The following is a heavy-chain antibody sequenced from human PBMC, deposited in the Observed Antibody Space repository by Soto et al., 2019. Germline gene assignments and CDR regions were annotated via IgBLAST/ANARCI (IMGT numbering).Heavy chain of an antibody. D-gene: IGHD2-2*01. CDR1: GGTFSSYA. V-gene: IGHV1-69*01. CDR2: MIPISGTA. J-gene: IGHJ6*02. CDR3: GRSQGSSPRLELYSYYYYGMDD. Sequence: QVQLVQSGAEVKKPGSSVKVSCKASGGTFSSYAISWVRQAPGQGLEWLGGMIPISGTAKYAQKVAGRVTIPEDEATIKAYMELSSVRSEDTAVYYCGRSQGSSPRLELYSYYYYGMDDWGQGTRVTVS.